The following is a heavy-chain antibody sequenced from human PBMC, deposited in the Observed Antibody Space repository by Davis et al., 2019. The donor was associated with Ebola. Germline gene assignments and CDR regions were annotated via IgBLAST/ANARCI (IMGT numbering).Heavy chain of an antibody. CDR3: ARDVGGRAGY. J-gene: IGHJ4*02. CDR2: IDTDGSIT. Sequence: PGGSLRPSCVPSEFTFRSYWFHWVRQAPGKGLEWVSRIDTDGSITDYADSVRGRFTISRDNAKNTLFLQMNSLRADDTAVYYCARDVGGRAGYWGQGTLVTVSS. V-gene: IGHV3-74*01. CDR1: EFTFRSYW.